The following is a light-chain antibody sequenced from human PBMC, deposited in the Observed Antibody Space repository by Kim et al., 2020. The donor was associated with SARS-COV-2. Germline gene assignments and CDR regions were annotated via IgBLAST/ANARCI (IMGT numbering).Light chain of an antibody. CDR3: AAWDDSLNGRL. CDR2: FNN. V-gene: IGLV1-44*01. J-gene: IGLJ3*02. Sequence: QPVLTQPPSASGTPGQRVIMSCSGSSSKIGSTTVNWYQQFPGTAPKLLIYFNNRRPSGVPDRFSGSKSGTSASLVIGGLQSEDEADYFCAAWDDSLNGRLFGGGTQLTVL. CDR1: SSKIGSTT.